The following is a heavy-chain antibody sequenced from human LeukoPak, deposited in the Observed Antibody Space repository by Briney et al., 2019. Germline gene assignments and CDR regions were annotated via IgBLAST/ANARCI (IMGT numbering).Heavy chain of an antibody. CDR3: ARDYTSIAVAGTGLYDY. CDR1: GGSFSGYY. D-gene: IGHD6-19*01. J-gene: IGHJ4*02. Sequence: SQTLSLTCAVYGGSFSGYYWGWIRQPPGKGLEWIGSIYHSGSTYYNPSLKSRVTISVDTSKNQFSLKLSSVTAADTAVYYCARDYTSIAVAGTGLYDYWGQGTLVTVSS. V-gene: IGHV4-38-2*02. CDR2: IYHSGST.